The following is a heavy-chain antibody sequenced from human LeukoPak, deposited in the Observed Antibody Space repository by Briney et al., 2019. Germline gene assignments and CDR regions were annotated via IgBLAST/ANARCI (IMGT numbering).Heavy chain of an antibody. V-gene: IGHV4-59*01. D-gene: IGHD6-19*01. J-gene: IGHJ4*02. CDR2: IYYSGST. CDR3: ARGSLGRQSGWVDY. Sequence: PSETLSLTCTVSGGSISSYYWSWIRQPPGKGLEWIGYIYYSGSTNYNPSLKSRVTISVDTSKNQFSLKLSSVTAADTAVYYCARGSLGRQSGWVDYWGQGTLVTVSS. CDR1: GGSISSYY.